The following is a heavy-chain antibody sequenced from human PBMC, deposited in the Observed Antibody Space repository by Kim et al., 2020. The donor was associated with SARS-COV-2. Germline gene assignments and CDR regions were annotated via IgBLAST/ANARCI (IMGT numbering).Heavy chain of an antibody. CDR1: GFTFNTYG. D-gene: IGHD3-10*01. CDR2: ISYDGSNK. CDR3: AKAVLRGVNYYYYGMDV. V-gene: IGHV3-30*18. Sequence: GGSLRPSCAASGFTFNTYGMYWVRQAPGKGLEWVAVISYDGSNKYYADSVKGRFTISRDNSKNTLYLQMNSLRAEDTAVYYCAKAVLRGVNYYYYGMDVWGQGTTVTFSS. J-gene: IGHJ6*02.